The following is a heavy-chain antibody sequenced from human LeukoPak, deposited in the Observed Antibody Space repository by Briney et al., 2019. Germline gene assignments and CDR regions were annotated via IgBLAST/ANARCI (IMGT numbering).Heavy chain of an antibody. D-gene: IGHD6-13*01. J-gene: IGHJ2*01. CDR2: IYSGGST. Sequence: GGSLRLSCAASGFNVSNNYMTWVRQAPGKGLEWVSLIYSGGSTYYADSVKGRFTISRDNPKNTLYLQMNSLRADDTAVYYCAKNWQQLVLRLGYFDLWGRGTLVTVSS. CDR1: GFNVSNNY. V-gene: IGHV3-53*05. CDR3: AKNWQQLVLRLGYFDL.